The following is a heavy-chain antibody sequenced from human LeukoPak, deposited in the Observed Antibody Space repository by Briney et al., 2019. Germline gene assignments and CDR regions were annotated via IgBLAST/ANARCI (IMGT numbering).Heavy chain of an antibody. J-gene: IGHJ4*02. D-gene: IGHD2-15*01. CDR2: ISSSSSYI. V-gene: IGHV3-21*01. Sequence: GGSLRLSCAASGFTFSSYSMNWVRQAAGKGLEGVSSISSSSSYIYYADSVKGRFTISRDNAKNSLYLQMNSLRAEDTAVYYCARDICSGGSCYGRREFDYWGQGTLVTVSS. CDR3: ARDICSGGSCYGRREFDY. CDR1: GFTFSSYS.